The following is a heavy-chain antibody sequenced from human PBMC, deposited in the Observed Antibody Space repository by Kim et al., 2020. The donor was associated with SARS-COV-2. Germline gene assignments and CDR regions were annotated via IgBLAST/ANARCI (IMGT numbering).Heavy chain of an antibody. D-gene: IGHD3-22*01. Sequence: LKSRVTISVDTSKNQFSLKLSSVTAADTAVYYCARGTYYYDSSGQPLFDYWGQGTLVTVSS. J-gene: IGHJ4*02. CDR3: ARGTYYYDSSGQPLFDY. V-gene: IGHV4-59*09.